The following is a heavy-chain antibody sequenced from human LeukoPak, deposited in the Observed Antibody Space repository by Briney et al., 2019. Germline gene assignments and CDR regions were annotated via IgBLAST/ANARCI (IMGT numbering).Heavy chain of an antibody. CDR3: ARQPFDY. CDR1: GFTFSSYG. CDR2: INQDGSAK. V-gene: IGHV3-7*03. J-gene: IGHJ4*02. Sequence: PGGSLRLSCAASGFTFSSYGMSWVRKAPGKGLEWVSNINQDGSAKYYVDFVKGRFTISRDNAKNSLYLQMNSLRADDTALYYCARQPFDYWGQGTLVTVSS.